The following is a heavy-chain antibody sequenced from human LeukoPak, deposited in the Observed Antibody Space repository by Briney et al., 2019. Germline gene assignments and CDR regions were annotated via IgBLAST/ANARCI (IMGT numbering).Heavy chain of an antibody. V-gene: IGHV1-69*04. CDR3: ARDRPGGC. Sequence: SVKVSCKASGGTFSSYAISWVRQAPGQGLEWMGRIIPIFGIANYAQKFQGKVTITADKSTSTAYMELSSLRSEDTDVYYCARDRPGGCWGQGTLVTVSS. CDR1: GGTFSSYA. D-gene: IGHD3-10*01. CDR2: IIPIFGIA. J-gene: IGHJ4*02.